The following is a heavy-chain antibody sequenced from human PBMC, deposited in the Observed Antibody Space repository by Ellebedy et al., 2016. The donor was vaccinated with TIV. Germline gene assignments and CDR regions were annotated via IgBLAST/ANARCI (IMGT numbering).Heavy chain of an antibody. CDR1: GFTFNTYG. CDR3: AKEPIEYSSGWYFDS. J-gene: IGHJ4*02. D-gene: IGHD6-19*01. CDR2: ISYTGRTA. V-gene: IGHV3-30*18. Sequence: PGGSLRLSCAASGFTFNTYGMHRVRQAPGKGLEWVAVISYTGRTAYYADSVKGRFTISRDNSKSTQYLQMNSLRVEDTAVYYCAKEPIEYSSGWYFDSWGQGTLVTVSS.